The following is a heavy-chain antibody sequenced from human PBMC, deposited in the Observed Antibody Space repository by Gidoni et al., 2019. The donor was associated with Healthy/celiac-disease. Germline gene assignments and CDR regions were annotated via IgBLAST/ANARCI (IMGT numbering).Heavy chain of an antibody. CDR3: ARDYYDSSGYYDYWYFDL. D-gene: IGHD3-22*01. J-gene: IGHJ2*01. V-gene: IGHV3-7*03. CDR1: GFTFSSYW. Sequence: EVQLVESGGGLVQPGGSLRLSCAASGFTFSSYWMSWVRQAPGKGLGWVANIKQDGSEKYYVDSVKGRFTISRDNAKNSLYLQMNSLRAEDTAVYYCARDYYDSSGYYDYWYFDLWGRGTLVTVSS. CDR2: IKQDGSEK.